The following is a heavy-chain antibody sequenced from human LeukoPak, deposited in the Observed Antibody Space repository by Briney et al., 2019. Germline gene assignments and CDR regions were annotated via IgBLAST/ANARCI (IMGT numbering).Heavy chain of an antibody. CDR2: ISWNSGSI. V-gene: IGHV3-9*01. D-gene: IGHD6-6*01. Sequence: GGSLRLACAASGFTFDDYAMHWVGQAPEKGLEWVSGISWNSGSIGYADSVKGRFTISRDNARNSLYLQMNSPRAEDTALYYCAKDRKSSIASPGGFDYWDQGTLVTVSS. J-gene: IGHJ4*02. CDR1: GFTFDDYA. CDR3: AKDRKSSIASPGGFDY.